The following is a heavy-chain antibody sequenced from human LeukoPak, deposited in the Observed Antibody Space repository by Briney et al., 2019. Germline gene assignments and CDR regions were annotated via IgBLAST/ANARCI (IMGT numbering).Heavy chain of an antibody. CDR3: AELGITMIGGV. CDR2: MKRDGCEK. J-gene: IGHJ6*04. Sequence: PGGSLRLFCAASEFPFRHYWMSWLRQAPGKGVEGVANMKRDGCEKQYVDSVKGRFTISRDNAKNSLYLQMNSLRAEDTAVYYCAELGITMIGGVWGKGTTVTISS. V-gene: IGHV3-7*01. CDR1: EFPFRHYW. D-gene: IGHD3-10*02.